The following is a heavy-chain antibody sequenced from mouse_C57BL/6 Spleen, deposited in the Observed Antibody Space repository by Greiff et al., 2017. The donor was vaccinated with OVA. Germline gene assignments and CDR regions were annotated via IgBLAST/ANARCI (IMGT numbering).Heavy chain of an antibody. D-gene: IGHD1-1*01. Sequence: VQLQQSGPELVKPGDSVKISCKASGYSFTGYFMNWVMQSHGKSLEWIGRINPYNGDTFSNQKFKGKATLTVDKSSSTAHMELRSLTPEDSAVYYCAREDYYGSSPYYFDYWGQGTTLTVSS. J-gene: IGHJ2*01. V-gene: IGHV1-20*01. CDR1: GYSFTGYF. CDR3: AREDYYGSSPYYFDY. CDR2: INPYNGDT.